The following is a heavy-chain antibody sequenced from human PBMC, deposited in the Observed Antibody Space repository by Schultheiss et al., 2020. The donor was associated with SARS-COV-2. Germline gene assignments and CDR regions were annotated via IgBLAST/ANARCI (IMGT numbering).Heavy chain of an antibody. D-gene: IGHD2-21*02. CDR2: IRSKANSYAT. J-gene: IGHJ4*02. V-gene: IGHV3-73*01. CDR1: GFTFSSYS. CDR3: TRGGDYSSY. Sequence: GGSLRLSCAASGFTFSSYSMNWVRQASGKGLEWVGRIRSKANSYATAYAASVKDRFTISRDDSKNTAYLQMNSLKTEDTAVYYCTRGGDYSSYWGQGTLVTVSS.